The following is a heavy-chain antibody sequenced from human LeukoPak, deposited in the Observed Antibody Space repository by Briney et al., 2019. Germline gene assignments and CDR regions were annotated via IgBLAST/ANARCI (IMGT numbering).Heavy chain of an antibody. J-gene: IGHJ5*02. Sequence: SVKVSCKASGGTVSSYAISWVRQAPGQGLEWMGGIIPIFGTANYAQKFQGRVTITADKSTSTAYMELSSLRSEDTAVYYCAIGTIPNPSRSGGSGWFDPWGQGTLVTVSS. D-gene: IGHD2-15*01. CDR2: IIPIFGTA. V-gene: IGHV1-69*06. CDR3: AIGTIPNPSRSGGSGWFDP. CDR1: GGTVSSYA.